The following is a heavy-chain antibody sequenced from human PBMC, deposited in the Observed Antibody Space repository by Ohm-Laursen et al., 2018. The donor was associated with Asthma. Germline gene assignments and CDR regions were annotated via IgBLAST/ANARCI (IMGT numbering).Heavy chain of an antibody. Sequence: SLRLSCSASGFTFSSYGMHWVRRAPGKGLEWVAVISYDGSNKYYADSVKGRFTISRDNSKNTLYMQMNSLRAEDTAVYYCARRDFSGGDPSAAFDIWGQGTMVTVSS. D-gene: IGHD2-21*02. J-gene: IGHJ3*02. CDR1: GFTFSSYG. CDR2: ISYDGSNK. V-gene: IGHV3-30*03. CDR3: ARRDFSGGDPSAAFDI.